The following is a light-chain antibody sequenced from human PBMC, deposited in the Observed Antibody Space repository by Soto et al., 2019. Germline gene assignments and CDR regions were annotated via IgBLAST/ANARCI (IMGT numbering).Light chain of an antibody. Sequence: IVLTQSPETLSVSPCDSATLSCRASQSVRSNLAWYQQKPGQAHRLLIYGAYTRATGLPARFSGSGSGTDFTLTISSLQSEDSAVYYCQQHNQWPITFGQGTRLEIK. CDR1: QSVRSN. J-gene: IGKJ5*01. V-gene: IGKV3-15*01. CDR2: GAY. CDR3: QQHNQWPIT.